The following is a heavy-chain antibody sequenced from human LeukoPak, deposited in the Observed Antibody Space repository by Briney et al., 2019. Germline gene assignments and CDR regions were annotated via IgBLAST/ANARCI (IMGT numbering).Heavy chain of an antibody. V-gene: IGHV3-23*01. D-gene: IGHD4/OR15-4a*01. Sequence: PGGSLRLSCAASGFTFSSYAMNWVRQAPGKGLEWVSAISGSGGSTYYADSVKGRFTISRDTSKNTLYLQMSSLRDGDTAVYYCAKSSVTTMVTTLSDYWGQGTLVTVSS. CDR1: GFTFSSYA. J-gene: IGHJ4*02. CDR3: AKSSVTTMVTTLSDY. CDR2: ISGSGGST.